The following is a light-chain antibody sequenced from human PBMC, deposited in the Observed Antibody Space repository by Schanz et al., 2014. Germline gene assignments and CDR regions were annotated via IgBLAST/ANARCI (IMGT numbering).Light chain of an antibody. CDR3: CSYAGSYTVV. CDR1: SSDVGAYNY. V-gene: IGLV2-11*01. Sequence: QSVLTQPPSASGSPGQSVTISCTGTSSDVGAYNYVSWYQQQPGKAPKVMIYDVSKRPSGVPDRFSGSKSGNTASLTISGLQAEDEADYSCCSYAGSYTVVFGGGTKLTVL. J-gene: IGLJ2*01. CDR2: DVS.